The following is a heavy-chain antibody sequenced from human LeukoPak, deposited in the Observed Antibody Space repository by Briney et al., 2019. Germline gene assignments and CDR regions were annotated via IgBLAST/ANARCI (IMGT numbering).Heavy chain of an antibody. J-gene: IGHJ4*02. CDR2: IRYDGGNK. CDR1: GFTFSSYG. V-gene: IGHV3-30*02. CDR3: AKDMLVTTLDY. Sequence: GGSLRLSCAASGFTFSSYGMHWVRQAPGKGLEWVAFIRYDGGNKYYADSVKGRFTISRDNSKNTLYLQMNSLRAEDTAVYYCAKDMLVTTLDYWGQGTLVTVSS. D-gene: IGHD4-17*01.